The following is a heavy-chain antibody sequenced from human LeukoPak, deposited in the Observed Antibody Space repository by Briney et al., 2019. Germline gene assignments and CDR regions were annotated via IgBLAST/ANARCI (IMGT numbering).Heavy chain of an antibody. CDR3: AKDLDPGLGSYYFDY. CDR1: GFTFSSYA. V-gene: IGHV3-23*01. CDR2: ISGSGGST. Sequence: GGSLRLSCAASGFTFSSYAMSWVRQAPGKGLEWVSAISGSGGSTYYADSVKGQFTISRDNSKNTLYLQMNSLRAEDTAVYYCAKDLDPGLGSYYFDYWAQGTLVTVSS. D-gene: IGHD3-16*01. J-gene: IGHJ4*02.